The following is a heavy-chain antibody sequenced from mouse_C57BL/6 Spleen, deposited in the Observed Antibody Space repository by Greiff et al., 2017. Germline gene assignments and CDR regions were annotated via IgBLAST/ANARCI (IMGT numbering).Heavy chain of an antibody. CDR2: IYPGVGDT. CDR3: ARRGTTRYFDV. CDR1: GYAFSSYW. D-gene: IGHD1-1*01. Sequence: LQQSGASVKISCKASGYAFSSYWMNWVKQRPGKGLEWIGQIYPGVGDTNYNGKFKGKATLTADKSSSTAYMQLSSLTYEDAAVYFCARRGTTRYFDVWGTGTTVTVSS. J-gene: IGHJ1*03. V-gene: IGHV1-80*01.